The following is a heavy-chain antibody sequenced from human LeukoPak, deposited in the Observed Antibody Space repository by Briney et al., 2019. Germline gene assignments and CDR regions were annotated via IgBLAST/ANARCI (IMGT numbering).Heavy chain of an antibody. V-gene: IGHV4-39*07. D-gene: IGHD3-22*01. CDR2: IYYSGST. CDR1: GGSISSSSYY. J-gene: IGHJ4*02. Sequence: SETLSLTCTVSGGSISSSSYYWGWIRQPPGKGLEWIGSIYYSGSTYYNPSLKSRVTISVDTSKNQFSLKLSSVTAADTAVYYCARGRYYDSSGSSGFDYWGQGTLVNVSS. CDR3: ARGRYYDSSGSSGFDY.